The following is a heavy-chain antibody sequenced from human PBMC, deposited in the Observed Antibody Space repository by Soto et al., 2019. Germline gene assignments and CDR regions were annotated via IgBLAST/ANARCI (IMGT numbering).Heavy chain of an antibody. D-gene: IGHD3-16*01. CDR2: ISYDGSNK. CDR3: AKDEAPRSDVGAFDI. Sequence: GGSLRLSCAASGFTFSSYGMHWVRQAPGKGLEWVAVISYDGSNKYYADSVKGRFTISRDNSKNTLYLQMNSLRAEDTAVYYCAKDEAPRSDVGAFDIWGQGTMVTVSS. V-gene: IGHV3-30*18. J-gene: IGHJ3*02. CDR1: GFTFSSYG.